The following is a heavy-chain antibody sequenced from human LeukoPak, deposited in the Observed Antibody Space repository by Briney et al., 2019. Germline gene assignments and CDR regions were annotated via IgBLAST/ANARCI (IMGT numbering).Heavy chain of an antibody. Sequence: GASVKVSCKASGGTFSSYAINWVRQATGQGLEWMGWMNPNSGNTGYAQKFQGRVTITRNTSISTAYMELSSLRSEDTAVYYCARGQRYFDWAFDYWGQGTLVTVSS. D-gene: IGHD3-9*01. J-gene: IGHJ4*02. CDR3: ARGQRYFDWAFDY. CDR1: GGTFSSYA. V-gene: IGHV1-8*03. CDR2: MNPNSGNT.